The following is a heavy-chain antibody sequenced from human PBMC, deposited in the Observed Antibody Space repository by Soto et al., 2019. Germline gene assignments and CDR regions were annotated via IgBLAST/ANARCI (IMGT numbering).Heavy chain of an antibody. D-gene: IGHD2-21*01. CDR2: IKEDGSER. CDR3: ASARHIGP. CDR1: GFTFSNYW. J-gene: IGHJ5*02. Sequence: EVQLVESGGDLVQPGGSLRLSCAASGFTFSNYWMSWVRQAPGKGLEWVANIKEDGSERNYVDSVKGRFTLSRDNAENSLYLQMNSLRAEDTAVYYCASARHIGPWGQGTLVTVSS. V-gene: IGHV3-7*01.